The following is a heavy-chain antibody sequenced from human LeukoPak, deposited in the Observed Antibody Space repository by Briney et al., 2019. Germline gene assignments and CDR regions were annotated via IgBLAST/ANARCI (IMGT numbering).Heavy chain of an antibody. V-gene: IGHV3-30*02. Sequence: PGGTLRLSCAASGFTFTSYGMSWVRQAPGKGLEWVAFIRYDGSDKSYADSVKGRFTISRDNSKNTLYLQMNSLRAEDTAVYYCARDLTTVVRDDDYWGQGTLVTVSS. CDR1: GFTFTSYG. D-gene: IGHD4-23*01. J-gene: IGHJ4*02. CDR2: IRYDGSDK. CDR3: ARDLTTVVRDDDY.